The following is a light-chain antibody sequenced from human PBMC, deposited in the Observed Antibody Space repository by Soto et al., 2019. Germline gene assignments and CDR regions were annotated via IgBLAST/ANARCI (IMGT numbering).Light chain of an antibody. Sequence: QAVVTQSPSASASLGASVKLTCTLSSGHSNYAIAWHQQQPEKGPRYLMILNSDGSHIKGDGIPDRFSGSSSGAERYLTISSLQSEDEADYYCQTWVTGFVMFGGGTKLTVL. CDR1: SGHSNYA. V-gene: IGLV4-69*01. J-gene: IGLJ3*02. CDR3: QTWVTGFVM. CDR2: LNSDGSH.